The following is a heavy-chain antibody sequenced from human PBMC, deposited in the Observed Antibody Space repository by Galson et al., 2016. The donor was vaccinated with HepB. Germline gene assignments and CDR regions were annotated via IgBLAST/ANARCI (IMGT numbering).Heavy chain of an antibody. V-gene: IGHV1-46*04. Sequence: SVKVSCKASGYTFTSYDIHWVRQAPGQGLQWLGLINPSPGNTNYAQKLQGRVTMTRDTSTSTVYMELSSLRSEDSAVYYCARRQYGDFTYFDYWGQGTLVTVSS. J-gene: IGHJ4*02. CDR1: GYTFTSYD. CDR3: ARRQYGDFTYFDY. CDR2: INPSPGNT. D-gene: IGHD4-17*01.